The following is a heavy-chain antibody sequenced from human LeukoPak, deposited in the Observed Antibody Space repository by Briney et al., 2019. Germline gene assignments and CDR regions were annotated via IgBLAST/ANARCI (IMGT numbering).Heavy chain of an antibody. CDR3: AADYDSSGYYGY. V-gene: IGHV1-8*01. J-gene: IGHJ4*02. CDR2: MNPNSGNT. Sequence: ASVKVSCKASGYTFTSYDINWVRQATGQGLEWMGWMNPNSGNTGYAQKFQGRVTMTRNTPISTAYMELSSLRSEDTAVYYCAADYDSSGYYGYWGQGTLVTVSS. D-gene: IGHD3-22*01. CDR1: GYTFTSYD.